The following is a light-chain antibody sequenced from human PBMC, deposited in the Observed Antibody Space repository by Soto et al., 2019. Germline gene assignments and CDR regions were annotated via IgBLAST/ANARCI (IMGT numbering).Light chain of an antibody. CDR1: QSVSSSY. Sequence: EMVLTQSPDTLSLSPGERATLSCRASQSVSSSYLAWYQHKPGQAPRLLIYGASSRATVIPDRVSDSGSGTDFTLTISRLEPADFAVYYCQQYGSSQYTFGKGTKLEIK. V-gene: IGKV3-20*01. CDR3: QQYGSSQYT. J-gene: IGKJ2*01. CDR2: GAS.